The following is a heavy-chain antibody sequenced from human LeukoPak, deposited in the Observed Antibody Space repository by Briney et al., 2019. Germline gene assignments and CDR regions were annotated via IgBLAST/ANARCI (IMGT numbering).Heavy chain of an antibody. V-gene: IGHV3-20*01. D-gene: IGHD3-22*01. CDR1: GFNFDDYG. CDR3: ARAKVNSYYYDTNAYVVAFDI. J-gene: IGHJ3*02. Sequence: PRGSLRHSRAASGFNFDDYGMSWVRQVPGKGLEWGSGINWNGGATGYADSAKGRFTISRYNAKRSLDLQINSLRAEDTALYLRARAKVNSYYYDTNAYVVAFDIWGQGTMVTVSS. CDR2: INWNGGAT.